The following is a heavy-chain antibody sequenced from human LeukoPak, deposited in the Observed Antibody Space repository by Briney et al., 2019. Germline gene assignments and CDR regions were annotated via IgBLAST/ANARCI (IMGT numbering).Heavy chain of an antibody. CDR2: ISSSSSYI. CDR3: ARSITIFGVVIIPDYYFDY. Sequence: GGSLRLSCAASGFTFSSYSMNWVRQAPGKGLEWVSSISSSSSYIYYADSVKGRFTISRDNAENSLYLQMNSLRAEDTAVYYCARSITIFGVVIIPDYYFDYWGQGTLVTVSS. V-gene: IGHV3-21*01. CDR1: GFTFSSYS. D-gene: IGHD3-3*01. J-gene: IGHJ4*02.